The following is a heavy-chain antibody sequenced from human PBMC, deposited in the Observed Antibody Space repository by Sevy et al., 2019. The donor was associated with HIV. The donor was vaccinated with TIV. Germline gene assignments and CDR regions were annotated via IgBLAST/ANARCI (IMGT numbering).Heavy chain of an antibody. V-gene: IGHV3-23*01. Sequence: GGSLRLSCAASGFTFSNYAMSWVRQAPGKGLEWVSTISASGVTTYHADSVKGRFTISRDNSKNTLYLQMNSLRAEDTAVYYCAKGRYSSSWYGHWGQGTLVTVSS. D-gene: IGHD6-13*01. J-gene: IGHJ4*02. CDR2: ISASGVTT. CDR1: GFTFSNYA. CDR3: AKGRYSSSWYGH.